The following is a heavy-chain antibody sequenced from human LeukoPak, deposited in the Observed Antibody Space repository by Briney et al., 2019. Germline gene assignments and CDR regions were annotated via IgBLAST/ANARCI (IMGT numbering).Heavy chain of an antibody. CDR3: ARDYYDFWSGYSGFSY. D-gene: IGHD3-3*01. V-gene: IGHV1-2*02. J-gene: IGHJ4*02. CDR1: GYTFTGYY. CDR2: INPNSGGT. Sequence: ASVKVSCKASGYTFTGYYMHWVRQAPGQGLEWMGWINPNSGGTDYTQKFQGRVTMTRDTSISTAYMELSRLRSGDTAVYYCARDYYDFWSGYSGFSYWGQGTLVTVSS.